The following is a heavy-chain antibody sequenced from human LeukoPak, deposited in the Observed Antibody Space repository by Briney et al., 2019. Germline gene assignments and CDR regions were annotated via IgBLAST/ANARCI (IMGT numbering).Heavy chain of an antibody. CDR3: ARVRVAPPSRYYFDY. J-gene: IGHJ4*02. CDR2: IYHSGST. Sequence: SETLSLTCAVSGGSISSGGYSWSWIRQPPGKGLEWIGYIYHSGSTYYNPSLKSRVTISVDRSKNQFSLKLSSVTAADTAVYYWARVRVAPPSRYYFDYWGQGTLVTVSS. CDR1: GGSISSGGYS. V-gene: IGHV4-30-2*01. D-gene: IGHD5-12*01.